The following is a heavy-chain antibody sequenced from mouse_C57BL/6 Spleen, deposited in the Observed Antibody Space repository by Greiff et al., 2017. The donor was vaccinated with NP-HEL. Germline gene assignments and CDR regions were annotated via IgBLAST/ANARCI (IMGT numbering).Heavy chain of an antibody. V-gene: IGHV3-6*01. Sequence: EVKLQESGPGLVKPSQSLSLTCSVTGYSITSGYYWNWIRQFPGNKLEWMGYISYDGSNNYNPSLKNRISITRDTSKNQFFLKLNSVTTEDTATYYCAREWLLEKGFAYWGQGTLVTVSA. D-gene: IGHD2-3*01. CDR2: ISYDGSN. CDR3: AREWLLEKGFAY. CDR1: GYSITSGYY. J-gene: IGHJ3*01.